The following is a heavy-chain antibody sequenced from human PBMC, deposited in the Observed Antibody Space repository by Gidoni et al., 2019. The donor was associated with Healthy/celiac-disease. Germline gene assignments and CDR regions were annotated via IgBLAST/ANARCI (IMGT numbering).Heavy chain of an antibody. D-gene: IGHD3-16*01. CDR1: GFTFSSYS. J-gene: IGHJ6*02. CDR3: ARKSIMITFGVFLSTYYGMDV. CDR2: ISSSSSTI. Sequence: LVQPGGSLRLSCAASGFTFSSYSMNWVRQAPGKGLEWVSYISSSSSTISYADSVKGRFTISRDNAKNSLYLQMNSLRAEDTAVYYCARKSIMITFGVFLSTYYGMDVWGQGTTVTVSS. V-gene: IGHV3-48*01.